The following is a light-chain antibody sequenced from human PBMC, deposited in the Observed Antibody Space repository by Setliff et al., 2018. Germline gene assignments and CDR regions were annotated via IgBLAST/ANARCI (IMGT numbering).Light chain of an antibody. CDR3: QSYDSSLSARYV. CDR1: SSNIGAGYD. V-gene: IGLV1-40*01. Sequence: QSVLTQPPSVSGAPGQRVTISCTGSSSNIGAGYDVHWYQQLPGTAPKLLIYGNSNRPSGVPDRFSGSKSGTSASLAITGLQAEDEADYYCQSYDSSLSARYVFGNGTRSPS. J-gene: IGLJ1*01. CDR2: GNS.